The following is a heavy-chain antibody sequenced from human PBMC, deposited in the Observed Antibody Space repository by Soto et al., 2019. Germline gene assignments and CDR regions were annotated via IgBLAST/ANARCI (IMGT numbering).Heavy chain of an antibody. Sequence: VQLVESGGGLVQPGRSLRLSCATSGFRFGDYGMSWFRQAPGKGLEWVGFISTEPHGAARQYAASVKGRFTITRDDSKRIVDLQMSSLKTEDTAIYYCSRQVTLSGVVLPTHWFDSWGQGALVTVSS. CDR2: ISTEPHGAAR. CDR3: SRQVTLSGVVLPTHWFDS. V-gene: IGHV3-49*03. J-gene: IGHJ5*01. D-gene: IGHD3-3*01. CDR1: GFRFGDYG.